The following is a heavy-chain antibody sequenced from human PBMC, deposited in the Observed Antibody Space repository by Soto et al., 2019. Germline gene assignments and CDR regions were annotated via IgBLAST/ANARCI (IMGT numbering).Heavy chain of an antibody. CDR3: ARGDYGDYHSYYYGMAV. V-gene: IGHV1-46*01. Sequence: QVQLVQSGAEVKKPGASVKVSCKASGYTFTSYNIHWVRQAPGQGLEWVGMINPRGFFTTYAQKFRGRVTMTGDTSTSVVYMELTNLRSEDTAVYYCARGDYGDYHSYYYGMAVWGQGTTVTVSS. CDR2: INPRGFFT. CDR1: GYTFTSYN. D-gene: IGHD4-17*01. J-gene: IGHJ6*02.